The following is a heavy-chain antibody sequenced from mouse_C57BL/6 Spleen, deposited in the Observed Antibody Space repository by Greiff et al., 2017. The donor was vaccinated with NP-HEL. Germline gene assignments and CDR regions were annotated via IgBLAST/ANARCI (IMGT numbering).Heavy chain of an antibody. CDR1: GYTFTSSW. J-gene: IGHJ2*01. V-gene: IGHV1-50*01. Sequence: QVQLQQPGAELVKPGASVKLSCKASGYTFTSSWMQWVKQRPGQGLEWIGEIDPSDSYTNYNQKFKGKATLTVDTSSSTAYMQLSSLTSEDSAVYYCARSIYYGNYDFDYWGQGTTLTVSS. CDR3: ARSIYYGNYDFDY. CDR2: IDPSDSYT. D-gene: IGHD2-1*01.